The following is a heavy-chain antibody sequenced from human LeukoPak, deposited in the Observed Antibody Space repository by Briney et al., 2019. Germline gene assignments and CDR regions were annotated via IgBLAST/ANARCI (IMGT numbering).Heavy chain of an antibody. Sequence: PSETLSLTCAVSGYSISSGYYWGWIRLPPGKGLEWIGTIYHSGSTYYNPSLKSRVTIAVDTSKNQFSLKLSSVTAADTAVYYRARGQWLVPIDYWGQGTLVTVSS. CDR2: IYHSGST. CDR3: ARGQWLVPIDY. CDR1: GYSISSGYY. D-gene: IGHD6-19*01. V-gene: IGHV4-38-2*01. J-gene: IGHJ4*02.